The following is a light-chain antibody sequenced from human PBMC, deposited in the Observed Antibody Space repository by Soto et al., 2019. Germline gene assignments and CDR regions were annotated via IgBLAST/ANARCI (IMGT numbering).Light chain of an antibody. Sequence: DIHMTQSPSSLSASVGDRVTITCRASQSISSYLNWYQQKPGKAPKLLIYAASSLQSGVPSRFSGSGSGTDFTLTISSLQPEDFATYYCQQSYSTPPWTFGQGTKVEIK. J-gene: IGKJ1*01. CDR3: QQSYSTPPWT. CDR1: QSISSY. V-gene: IGKV1-39*01. CDR2: AAS.